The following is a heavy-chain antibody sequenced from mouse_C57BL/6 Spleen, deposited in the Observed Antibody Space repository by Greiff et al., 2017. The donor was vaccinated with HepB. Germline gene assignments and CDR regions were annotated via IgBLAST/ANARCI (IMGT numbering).Heavy chain of an antibody. J-gene: IGHJ2*01. V-gene: IGHV1-82*01. CDR2: IYPGDGDT. Sequence: QVQLKQSGPELVKPGASVKISCKASGYAFSSSWMNWVKQRPGKGLEWIGRIYPGDGDTNYNGKFKGKATLTADKSSSTAYMQLSSLTSEDSAVYFCAREANWDQGDWGQGTTLTVSS. CDR1: GYAFSSSW. D-gene: IGHD4-1*01. CDR3: AREANWDQGD.